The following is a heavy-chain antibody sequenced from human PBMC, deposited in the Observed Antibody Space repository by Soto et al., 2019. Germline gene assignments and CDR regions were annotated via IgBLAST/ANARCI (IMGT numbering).Heavy chain of an antibody. CDR1: GFTFSSYS. D-gene: IGHD6-6*01. CDR3: AIVGQLARNLYYLAY. V-gene: IGHV3-21*01. J-gene: IGHJ4*02. CDR2: ISSSSSYI. Sequence: GGSLRLSCAASGFTFSSYSMNWVRQAPGKGLEWVSSISSSSSYIYYADSVKGRFTISRDNAKNSLYLQMNSLRAEDTAVYYCAIVGQLARNLYYLAYCGQGSLVPGSS.